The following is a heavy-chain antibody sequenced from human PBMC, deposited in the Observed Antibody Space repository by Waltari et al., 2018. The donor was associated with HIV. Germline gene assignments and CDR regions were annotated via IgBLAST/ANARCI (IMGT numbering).Heavy chain of an antibody. Sequence: EVQLVESGGGLVQPGGSLRLSCAASGFTFSSYWMSWVRQAPGKGLEWVANIKQDGSEKYYVDSVKGRFTISRDNAKNSLYLQMNSLRAEDTAVYYCARDGLVRNWYFDLWGRGTLVTVSS. V-gene: IGHV3-7*04. CDR2: IKQDGSEK. J-gene: IGHJ2*01. D-gene: IGHD6-19*01. CDR3: ARDGLVRNWYFDL. CDR1: GFTFSSYW.